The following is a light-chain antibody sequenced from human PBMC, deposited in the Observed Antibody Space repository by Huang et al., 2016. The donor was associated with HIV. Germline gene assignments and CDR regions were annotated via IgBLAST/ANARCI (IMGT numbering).Light chain of an antibody. CDR2: GGS. Sequence: AIQLTQSPSSVSASVGDRVTVTCRASQAIGHSLAWYQHKPGKAPKLLIYGGSILQSGVSPRFSGNGSGTDFSRTISSLRSEDFATYFCQQLRSYPLTFGGGTDV. J-gene: IGKJ4*01. V-gene: IGKV1-13*02. CDR3: QQLRSYPLT. CDR1: QAIGHS.